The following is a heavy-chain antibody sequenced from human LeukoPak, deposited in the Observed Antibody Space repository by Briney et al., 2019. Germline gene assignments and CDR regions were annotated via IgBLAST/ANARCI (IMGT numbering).Heavy chain of an antibody. D-gene: IGHD3-10*01. CDR3: ARERKGASGSYYDRYYYYMDV. V-gene: IGHV4-34*01. Sequence: PSETLSLTCAVYGGSFSGYYWSWLRQPPGKGLEWIGEINHSGSTNYNPSLKSRVTISVDTSKNQFSLKLSSVTAADTAVYYCARERKGASGSYYDRYYYYMDVWGKGTTVTISS. CDR2: INHSGST. J-gene: IGHJ6*03. CDR1: GGSFSGYY.